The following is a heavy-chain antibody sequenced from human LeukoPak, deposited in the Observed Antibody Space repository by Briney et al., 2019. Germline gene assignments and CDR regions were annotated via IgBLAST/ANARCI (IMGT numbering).Heavy chain of an antibody. Sequence: GGSLRLSCAASGFTFNNYAMGWVRQAPGKGLEWVSTIGYSGGGTYYADSVKGRFTISRDNSKNTLYLQVNSLRAEDTAVYYCAKDGTVTGPGWFDPWGQGTLVTVSS. CDR3: AKDGTVTGPGWFDP. J-gene: IGHJ5*02. V-gene: IGHV3-23*01. CDR2: IGYSGGGT. D-gene: IGHD2-21*02. CDR1: GFTFNNYA.